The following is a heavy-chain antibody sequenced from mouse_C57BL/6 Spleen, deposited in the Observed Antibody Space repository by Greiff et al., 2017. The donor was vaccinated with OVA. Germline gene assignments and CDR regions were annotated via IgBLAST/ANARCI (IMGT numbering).Heavy chain of an antibody. CDR1: GSTFPTYP. J-gene: IGHJ4*01. CDR3: ARTGYSAMDY. V-gene: IGHV1-47*01. D-gene: IGHD3-1*01. CDR2: FHPYNDDT. Sequence: QVPLPPSGAELVQPGASVTLSCQASGSTFPTYPIEWMKQNHGKSLEWIGNFHPYNDDTKYNEKFKGKATLTVEKSSSTVYLELSRLTSDDSAVYYCARTGYSAMDYWGQGTSVTVSS.